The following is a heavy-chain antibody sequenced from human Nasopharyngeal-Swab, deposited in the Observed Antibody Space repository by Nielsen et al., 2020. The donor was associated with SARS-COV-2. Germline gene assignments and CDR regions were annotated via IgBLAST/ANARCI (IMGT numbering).Heavy chain of an antibody. J-gene: IGHJ6*03. CDR2: IIPIFGTA. V-gene: IGHV1-69*06. CDR3: ASCSSTSCPPKYYYMDV. D-gene: IGHD2-2*01. Sequence: WVRQAPGQGLEWMGGIIPIFGTANYAQKFQGRVTITADKSTSTAYMELRSLRSDDTAVYYCASCSSTSCPPKYYYMDVWGKGTTVTVSS.